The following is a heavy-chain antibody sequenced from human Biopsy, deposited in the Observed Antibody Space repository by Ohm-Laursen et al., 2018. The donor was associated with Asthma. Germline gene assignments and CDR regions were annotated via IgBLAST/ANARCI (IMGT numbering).Heavy chain of an antibody. J-gene: IGHJ4*02. D-gene: IGHD2-21*02. CDR3: ARGVDRVTGLLDHFDS. CDR2: VYYSGST. V-gene: IGHV4-59*07. Sequence: PSDTLPLTCTVSGGSINNFYWSRIRQPPGKGLESIGHVYYSGSTNYNPSLKSRVTISIDASKNQFSLKLTSVTAADTAVYYCARGVDRVTGLLDHFDSWGQGTLVTVSS. CDR1: GGSINNFY.